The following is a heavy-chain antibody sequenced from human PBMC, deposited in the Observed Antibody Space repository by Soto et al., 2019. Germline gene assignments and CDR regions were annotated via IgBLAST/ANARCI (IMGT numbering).Heavy chain of an antibody. Sequence: EVQLVESGGGLVQPGGSLRLSCAASGFTFSSYWMHWVRQAPGKGLVWVSRINSDGSSTSYADSVKGRFTISRDNAKNTLYLQMNSLRAEDTAVYYCARDLRRSDSSSGWWFNYYYYYGMDVWGQGTTVTVSS. CDR1: GFTFSSYW. CDR3: ARDLRRSDSSSGWWFNYYYYYGMDV. V-gene: IGHV3-74*01. CDR2: INSDGSST. D-gene: IGHD6-19*01. J-gene: IGHJ6*02.